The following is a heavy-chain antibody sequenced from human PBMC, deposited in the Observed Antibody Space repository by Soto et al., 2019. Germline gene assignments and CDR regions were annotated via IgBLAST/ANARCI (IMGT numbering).Heavy chain of an antibody. V-gene: IGHV3-30*18. Sequence: GGSLRLSCAASGFTFSSYGMHWIRQAPGKGLEWVADVARDGSDEHYAESVKGRFTISRDNSKNTLYLQMNSLSAEDTAVYYCAKSPYDSSGYYYHFHYWGQGT. D-gene: IGHD3-22*01. CDR2: VARDGSDE. J-gene: IGHJ4*02. CDR3: AKSPYDSSGYYYHFHY. CDR1: GFTFSSYG.